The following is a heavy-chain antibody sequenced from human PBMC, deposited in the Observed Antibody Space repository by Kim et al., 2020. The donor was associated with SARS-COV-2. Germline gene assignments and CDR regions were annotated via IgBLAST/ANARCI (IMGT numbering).Heavy chain of an antibody. D-gene: IGHD3-16*02. J-gene: IGHJ6*02. Sequence: SQTLSLTCAISGDSVSSNSAAWNWIRQSPSRGLEWLGRTYYRSKWYNDYAVSVKSRITINPDTSKNQFSLQLNSVTPEDTAVYYCARDGYYDYVWGSYRPCYYGMDVWGQGTTVTVSS. CDR1: GDSVSSNSAA. CDR2: TYYRSKWYN. CDR3: ARDGYYDYVWGSYRPCYYGMDV. V-gene: IGHV6-1*01.